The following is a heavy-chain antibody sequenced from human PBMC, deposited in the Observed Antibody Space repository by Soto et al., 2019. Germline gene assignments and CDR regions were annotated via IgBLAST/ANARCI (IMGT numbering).Heavy chain of an antibody. CDR2: IYYSGST. V-gene: IGHV4-31*03. J-gene: IGHJ1*01. Sequence: QVQLQESGPGLVKPSQTLSLTCTVSGGSISSGGYYWSWIRQHPGKGLEWIGYIYYSGSTYYNPSLKSRVTISVDTSKNQFSLKLSSVPAADTAVYYCARGWASWYGSAGYFKHWGQGTLGTVSS. CDR3: ARGWASWYGSAGYFKH. CDR1: GGSISSGGYY. D-gene: IGHD6-13*01.